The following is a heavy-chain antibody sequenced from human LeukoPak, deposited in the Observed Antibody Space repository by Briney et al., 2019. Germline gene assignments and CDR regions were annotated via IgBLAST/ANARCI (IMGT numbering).Heavy chain of an antibody. CDR1: GSTFVSLC. V-gene: IGHV3-21*01. CDR3: ASGSGYLDY. Sequence: PGGSRRPSGQPSGSTFVSLCRNWVGPPHGRGLEWVSSISSSSSYIYYADSVKGRFTISRDNAKNSLYLQMNSLRAEDTAVYYCASGSGYLDYWGQGTLVTVSS. D-gene: IGHD1-14*01. J-gene: IGHJ4*02. CDR2: ISSSSSYI.